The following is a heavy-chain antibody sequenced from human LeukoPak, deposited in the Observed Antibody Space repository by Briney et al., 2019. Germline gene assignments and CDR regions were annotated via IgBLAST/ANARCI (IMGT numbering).Heavy chain of an antibody. Sequence: GGSLRLSCAASGFTVSSNFMSWVRQAPGKGLEWISYISSSGTNIYYADSVKGRFTISRDNAKNSLYLQMNSLRAEDTAAYYCARSSSTYYYDTSSHYWGQGTLVTVSS. CDR1: GFTVSSNF. J-gene: IGHJ4*02. V-gene: IGHV3-48*04. CDR2: ISSSGTNI. CDR3: ARSSSTYYYDTSSHY. D-gene: IGHD3-22*01.